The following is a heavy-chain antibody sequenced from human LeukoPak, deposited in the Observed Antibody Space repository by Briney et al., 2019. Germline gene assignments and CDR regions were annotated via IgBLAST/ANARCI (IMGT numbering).Heavy chain of an antibody. CDR3: AREEAGTTNYFDY. J-gene: IGHJ4*02. Sequence: PSETLSLTCIVSGGSINNHYWTWIRQTPGKGLEWIGDIHYTGTTKFNPSLKSRVTISVDTSKNQFSLELSSVTATDTAVYYCAREEAGTTNYFDYWGQGTLVTVSS. CDR2: IHYTGTT. D-gene: IGHD1-7*01. CDR1: GGSINNHY. V-gene: IGHV4-59*11.